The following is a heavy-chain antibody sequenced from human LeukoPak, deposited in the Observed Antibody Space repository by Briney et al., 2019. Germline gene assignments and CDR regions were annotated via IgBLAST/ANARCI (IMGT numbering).Heavy chain of an antibody. CDR2: ISSSGSYV. D-gene: IGHD3-22*01. V-gene: IGHV3-21*01. CDR1: GFTFNSYT. J-gene: IGHJ4*02. CDR3: ARREMGYYYDSSGYYYDY. Sequence: GGSLRLSCAAYGFTFNSYTMNWVRQAPGKGLEWVSSISSSGSYVYYANSVKGRFTISRDNAKNSLYLQMNSLRAEDTAVYYCARREMGYYYDSSGYYYDYWGQGTLVTVSS.